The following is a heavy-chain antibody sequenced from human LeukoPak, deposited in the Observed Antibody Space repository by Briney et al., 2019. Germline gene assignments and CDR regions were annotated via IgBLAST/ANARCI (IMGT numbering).Heavy chain of an antibody. CDR3: ARGGNFGSGYLYYFDY. CDR2: IIPIFGTA. J-gene: IGHJ4*02. Sequence: GASVKVSCKASGGTFSSYAISWVRQAPGQGLEWMGGIIPIFGTANYAQKFQGRVTITADESTSTAYMELSSLRSEDTAVYYCARGGNFGSGYLYYFDYWGQETLVTVSS. D-gene: IGHD3-22*01. V-gene: IGHV1-69*13. CDR1: GGTFSSYA.